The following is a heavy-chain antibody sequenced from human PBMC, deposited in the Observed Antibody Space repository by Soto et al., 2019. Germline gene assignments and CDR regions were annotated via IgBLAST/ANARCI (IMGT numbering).Heavy chain of an antibody. CDR3: VKAGYNVYDSASDI. J-gene: IGHJ3*02. V-gene: IGHV3-64D*06. CDR1: GFIFSSYA. Sequence: AGGSLRLSCSASGFIFSSYAMHWVRQAPGKGLEYLSVISNDGETTYYADSVKGRFTISRDNSKNTLYLQMSGLRVEDTAVYYCVKAGYNVYDSASDIWGQGTMVTVSS. CDR2: ISNDGETT. D-gene: IGHD5-12*01.